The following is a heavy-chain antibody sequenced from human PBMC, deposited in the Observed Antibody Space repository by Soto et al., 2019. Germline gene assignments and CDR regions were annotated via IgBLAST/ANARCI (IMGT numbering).Heavy chain of an antibody. CDR2: IYHSVSS. CDR3: SRDVDFGEEYV. V-gene: IGHV4-61*01. J-gene: IGHJ6*02. CDR1: GGSVSGGSYY. D-gene: IGHD4-17*01. Sequence: QVQLQESGPGLVKPSETLSLSCTVSGGSVSGGSYYWSWIRQPPGKGLEWTGYIYHSVSSNYNTSLKRRVTLSVDTSKNQFSLKLSSVTAADTAVHYCSRDVDFGEEYVWAQGTTFTV.